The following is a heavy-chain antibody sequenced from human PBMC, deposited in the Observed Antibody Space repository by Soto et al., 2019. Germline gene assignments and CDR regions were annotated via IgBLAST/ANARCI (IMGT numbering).Heavy chain of an antibody. J-gene: IGHJ4*02. Sequence: QVQLVQSGAEVKKPGSSVKVSCKASGCTFSSYAISWVRQAPGQGLEWMGGNIHIFGTANYAQKFQRRVTITADESTSTAYMELSSLRSEDTAVYYCAKGPFNWENFDYWGQGTLVTVSS. D-gene: IGHD7-27*01. CDR3: AKGPFNWENFDY. CDR1: GCTFSSYA. CDR2: NIHIFGTA. V-gene: IGHV1-69*01.